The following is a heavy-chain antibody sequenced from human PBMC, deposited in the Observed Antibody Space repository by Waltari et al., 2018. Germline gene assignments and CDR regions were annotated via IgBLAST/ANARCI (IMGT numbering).Heavy chain of an antibody. V-gene: IGHV3-7*01. J-gene: IGHJ4*02. CDR3: ARGGKDGSWDY. D-gene: IGHD3-10*01. Sequence: EVRLVASGGGLVQPGGSLRLSCATSGFRFRDFWMRWVRQAPGKGLEWVAHIKQGGSEKFYVDSVKGRFTISRDDADNSLFLQMDSLRADDTAVYYCARGGKDGSWDYWGQGTLVPVSP. CDR2: IKQGGSEK. CDR1: GFRFRDFW.